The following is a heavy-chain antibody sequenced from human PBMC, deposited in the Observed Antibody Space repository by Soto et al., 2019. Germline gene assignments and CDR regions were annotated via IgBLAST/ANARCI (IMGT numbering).Heavy chain of an antibody. J-gene: IGHJ6*02. Sequence: GGSLGLSCAASGFPFSTFGMHWARKVPGKGLEWVAVISYDGSNKYYADSVKGRFTISRDNSKNTLYLQMNSLRAEDTAVYYCAKGISYCSSTSCYLSYYGMDVWGQGTTVTVSS. V-gene: IGHV3-30*18. D-gene: IGHD2-2*01. CDR1: GFPFSTFG. CDR2: ISYDGSNK. CDR3: AKGISYCSSTSCYLSYYGMDV.